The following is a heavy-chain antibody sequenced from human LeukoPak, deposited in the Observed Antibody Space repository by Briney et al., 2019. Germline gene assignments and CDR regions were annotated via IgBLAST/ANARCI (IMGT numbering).Heavy chain of an antibody. CDR1: GGSISSGGYY. V-gene: IGHV4-31*03. CDR3: ARTRYDFWSGTDMDV. Sequence: SQTLSLTCTVSGGSISSGGYYWSWLRQHPGKGLEWIGYIYYSGSTYYNPSLKSRVTISVDTSKNQFSLKLSSVTAADTAVYYCARTRYDFWSGTDMDVWGQGTTVTVSS. CDR2: IYYSGST. D-gene: IGHD3-3*01. J-gene: IGHJ6*02.